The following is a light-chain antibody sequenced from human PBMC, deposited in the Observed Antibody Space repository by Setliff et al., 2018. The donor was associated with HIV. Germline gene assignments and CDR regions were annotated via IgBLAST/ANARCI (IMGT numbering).Light chain of an antibody. CDR1: SSDVGGYNY. Sequence: QSALTQPASVSGSPGQSITISCTGTSSDVGGYNYVSWYQQHPGKAPKLRIYDVSNRPSGVSNRFSGSKSGNTASLTISGLQAEDEADYYCSSYTSISTYVFGTGTKGTV. CDR3: SSYTSISTYV. CDR2: DVS. V-gene: IGLV2-14*03. J-gene: IGLJ1*01.